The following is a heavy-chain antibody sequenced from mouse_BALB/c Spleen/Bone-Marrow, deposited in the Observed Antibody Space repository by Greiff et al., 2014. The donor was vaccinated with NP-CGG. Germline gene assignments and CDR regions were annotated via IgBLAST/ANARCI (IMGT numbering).Heavy chain of an antibody. V-gene: IGHV5-6*02. CDR3: VRPYDYGTWFAY. J-gene: IGHJ3*01. CDR1: GFTFSTYG. Sequence: EVMLVESGGDLVKPGGSLKLSCAASGFTFSTYGMSWVRQTPDKRLEWVAAISNGGNYTYYPDTVKGRFTISRDNAKNTLYLQMSSLKSEDTAMYYCVRPYDYGTWFAYWGQGTLVTVSA. CDR2: ISNGGNYT. D-gene: IGHD2-4*01.